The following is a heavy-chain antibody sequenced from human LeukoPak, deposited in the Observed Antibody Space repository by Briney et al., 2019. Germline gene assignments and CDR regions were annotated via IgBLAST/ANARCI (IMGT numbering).Heavy chain of an antibody. J-gene: IGHJ4*02. CDR1: GGSISSSSYY. CDR3: ARDRSYYYDSSYFDY. CDR2: IYYSGST. D-gene: IGHD3-22*01. V-gene: IGHV4-39*07. Sequence: NSSETLSLTCTVSGGSISSSSYYWGWIRQPPGKGLEWIGSIYYSGSTYYNPSLKSRVTISVDTSKNKFSLKLSSVTAADTAVYYCARDRSYYYDSSYFDYWGQGTLVTVSS.